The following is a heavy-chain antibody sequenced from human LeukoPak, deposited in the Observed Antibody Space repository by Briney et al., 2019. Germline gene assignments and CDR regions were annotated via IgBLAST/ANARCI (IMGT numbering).Heavy chain of an antibody. J-gene: IGHJ4*02. D-gene: IGHD3-22*01. CDR2: IYTSGST. V-gene: IGHV4-4*07. CDR3: ARDHYYDSSGYYHFDY. Sequence: KPSETLSLTCTVSGGSISSYYWSWIRQPAGKGLEWIGRIYTSGSTNYNPSLKSRVTMSVDTSKNQFSLKLSSVTAADTAVYYCARDHYYDSSGYYHFDYWGQGTLVTVSS. CDR1: GGSISSYY.